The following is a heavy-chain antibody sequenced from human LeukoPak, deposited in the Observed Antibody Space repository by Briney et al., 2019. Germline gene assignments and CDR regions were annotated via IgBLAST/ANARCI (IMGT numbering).Heavy chain of an antibody. V-gene: IGHV1-2*02. J-gene: IGHJ4*02. D-gene: IGHD3-22*01. CDR3: ARGVNYYDSSGYYTFDF. CDR2: INPNSGGT. Sequence: ASVKVSCKASGYTFTGYYIHWVRQAPGQGLEWMGWINPNSGGTNYAQKFQGRVTMTGDTSISTAYMELSRLRSDDTAVYYCARGVNYYDSSGYYTFDFWGQGTLITVSS. CDR1: GYTFTGYY.